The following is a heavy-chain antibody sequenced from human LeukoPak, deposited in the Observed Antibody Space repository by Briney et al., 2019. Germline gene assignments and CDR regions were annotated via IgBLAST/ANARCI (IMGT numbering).Heavy chain of an antibody. V-gene: IGHV3-33*01. CDR1: GFTFSSYG. CDR3: ARDRLLDPVCSSTSCYAFDI. Sequence: PGRSLRLSCAASGFTFSSYGMHWVRQAPDKGLEWVAVIWYDGSNKYYADSVKGRFTISRDNSKNTLYLQMNSLRAEDTAVYYCARDRLLDPVCSSTSCYAFDIWGQGTMVTVSS. CDR2: IWYDGSNK. J-gene: IGHJ3*02. D-gene: IGHD2-2*01.